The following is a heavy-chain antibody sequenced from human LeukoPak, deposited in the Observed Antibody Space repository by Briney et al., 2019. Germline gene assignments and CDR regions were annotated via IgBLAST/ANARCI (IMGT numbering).Heavy chain of an antibody. CDR1: GFTFRSYS. CDR2: ISSSSSYI. CDR3: ARDQRDYYDSSGQPGDFDY. V-gene: IGHV3-21*01. J-gene: IGHJ4*02. Sequence: PGGSLRLSXAASGFTFRSYSMNWVRQAPGKGLEWVSSISSSSSYIFYADSVKGRITISRDNAKNSLYLQMNSLRAEDTAVYYCARDQRDYYDSSGQPGDFDYWGQGTLVTVSS. D-gene: IGHD3-22*01.